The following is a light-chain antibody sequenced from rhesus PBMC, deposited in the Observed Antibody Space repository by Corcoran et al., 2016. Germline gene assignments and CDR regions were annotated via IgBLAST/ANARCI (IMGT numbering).Light chain of an antibody. Sequence: QSALTQPPSVSKSLGQSVTISCTGTSSDIGGYNDFSWYQQHPGTAPRLLIYDVSKRPSGVSDRFSGSKSGNTASLTISGLQAEDEVDYYCCSYRSGSTFVFGSGTKLTVL. V-gene: IGLV2S9*01. CDR2: DVS. CDR3: CSYRSGSTFV. J-gene: IGLJ6*01. CDR1: SSDIGGYND.